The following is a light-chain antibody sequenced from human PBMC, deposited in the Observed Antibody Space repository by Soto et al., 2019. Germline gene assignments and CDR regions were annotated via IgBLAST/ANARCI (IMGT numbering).Light chain of an antibody. V-gene: IGLV1-51*02. J-gene: IGLJ2*01. CDR3: AAWDSSLNAVA. CDR1: SSNIGNRH. CDR2: ANN. Sequence: QSVLTQPPSVSAAPGQKVSISCSGSSSNIGNRHVSWYQHLPGTAPKLLLYANNYRPSGIPDRFSGSKSGTSATLGITGLQTGDEADYYCAAWDSSLNAVAFGGGTKLTVL.